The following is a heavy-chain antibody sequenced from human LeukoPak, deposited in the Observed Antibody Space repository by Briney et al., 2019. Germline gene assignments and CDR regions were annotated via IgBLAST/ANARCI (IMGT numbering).Heavy chain of an antibody. CDR3: ARPNITSYYDSRGYDAFDV. J-gene: IGHJ3*01. D-gene: IGHD3-22*01. CDR2: IYPDDSDT. CDR1: GYRFTSYW. V-gene: IGHV5-51*01. Sequence: GESLKISCKGSGYRFTSYWIAWVRQMPGKGLEWMGIIYPDDSDTRYSPSFQGQVTISADKSVRTAYLQWSSLKASDTAMYYCARPNITSYYDSRGYDAFDVWGQGTMVTVS.